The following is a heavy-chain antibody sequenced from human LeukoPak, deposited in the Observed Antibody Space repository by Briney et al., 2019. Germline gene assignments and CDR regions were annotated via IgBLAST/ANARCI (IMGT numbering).Heavy chain of an antibody. J-gene: IGHJ3*02. CDR3: ARLSSFAFDI. CDR1: GFGFSSYA. CDR2: IASDGSST. V-gene: IGHV3-74*01. D-gene: IGHD3-16*02. Sequence: GGSLRLSCEASGFGFSSYAMNWVRQAPGKGLVWVSRIASDGSSTTYADSVKGRFSISRDNAKNTLYLQMNSLRAEDTAVYYCARLSSFAFDIWGQGTMVTVSS.